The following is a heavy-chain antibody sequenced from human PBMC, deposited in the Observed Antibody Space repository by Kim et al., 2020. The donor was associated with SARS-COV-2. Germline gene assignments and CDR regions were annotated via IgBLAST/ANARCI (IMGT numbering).Heavy chain of an antibody. CDR3: ARAGGIVVVPAAIRGLDP. Sequence: EWRKWIGAYNGNTDYAQKLRGRVPMTTDTSTSTTYMELRSLRSDDTAVYYCARAGGIVVVPAAIRGLDPWGQGTLVTVSS. CDR2: IGAYNGNT. J-gene: IGHJ5*02. V-gene: IGHV1-18*01. D-gene: IGHD2-2*02.